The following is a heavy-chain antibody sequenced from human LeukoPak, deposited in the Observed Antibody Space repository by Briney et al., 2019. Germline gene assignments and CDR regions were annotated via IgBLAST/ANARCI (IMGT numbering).Heavy chain of an antibody. J-gene: IGHJ5*02. CDR2: IYTSGST. CDR3: ARDRKGIVVVPAAIWFDP. D-gene: IGHD2-2*02. Sequence: PSETLSLTCTVSGGSISSYYWSWIRQPAGKGLEWIGRIYTSGSTNYNPSLKSRVTMSVDTSKNQFSLKLSSVTAADTAVYYCARDRKGIVVVPAAIWFDPWGQGTLVAVSS. CDR1: GGSISSYY. V-gene: IGHV4-4*07.